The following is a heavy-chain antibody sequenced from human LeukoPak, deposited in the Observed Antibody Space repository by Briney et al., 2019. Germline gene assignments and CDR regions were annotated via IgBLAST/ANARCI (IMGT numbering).Heavy chain of an antibody. CDR1: GYSISSGYY. V-gene: IGHV4-38-2*01. CDR2: IYHSGST. J-gene: IGHJ4*02. D-gene: IGHD3-22*01. CDR3: ARRSYYYDSSGYYYGGYFDY. Sequence: SETLSLTCAVSGYSISSGYYWGWIRQPPGKGLGWIGSIYHSGSTNYNPSLKSRVTISVDTSKSQFSLKLSSVTAADTAVYYCARRSYYYDSSGYYYGGYFDYWGQGTLVTVSS.